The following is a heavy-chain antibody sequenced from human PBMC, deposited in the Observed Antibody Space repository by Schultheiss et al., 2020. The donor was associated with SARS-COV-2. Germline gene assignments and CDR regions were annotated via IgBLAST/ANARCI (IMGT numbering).Heavy chain of an antibody. V-gene: IGHV4-4*08. CDR3: ARDGPEYYDSSGFSSYYYGMDV. CDR2: IYYSGST. J-gene: IGHJ6*02. Sequence: SETLSLTCAVYGGSFSGYYWSWIRQPPGKGLEWIGYIYYSGSTYYNPSLKSRVTISVDTSKNQFSLKLSSVTAADTAVYYCARDGPEYYDSSGFSSYYYGMDVWGQGTTVTVSS. CDR1: GGSFSGYY. D-gene: IGHD3-22*01.